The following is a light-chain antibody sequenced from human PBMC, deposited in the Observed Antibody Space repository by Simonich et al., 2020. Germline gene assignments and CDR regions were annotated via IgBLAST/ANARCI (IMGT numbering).Light chain of an antibody. J-gene: IGLJ2*01. V-gene: IGLV6-57*03. Sequence: NFMLTQPHSVSESPGKTVTISCTRSSGSIASNYVQWYQQRPGSAPTPVIYEDNQRPSGVPDRFSCSIDSSSNSASLTISGLKTEDEADYYCQSYDSSNQVFGGGTKLTVL. CDR3: QSYDSSNQV. CDR1: SGSIASNY. CDR2: EDN.